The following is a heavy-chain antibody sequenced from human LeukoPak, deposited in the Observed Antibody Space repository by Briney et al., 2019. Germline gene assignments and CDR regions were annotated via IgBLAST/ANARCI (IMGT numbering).Heavy chain of an antibody. Sequence: ASVKVSCKASGYTFTGYYMHWVRQAPGQGLEWMGWINPNSGGTNYAQKFQGWVTMTRDTSISTAYMELSRLRSDDTAVYYCARGGPNYYGSGSYYIRFDYWGQGTLVTVSS. CDR3: ARGGPNYYGSGSYYIRFDY. V-gene: IGHV1-2*04. CDR1: GYTFTGYY. J-gene: IGHJ4*02. D-gene: IGHD3-10*01. CDR2: INPNSGGT.